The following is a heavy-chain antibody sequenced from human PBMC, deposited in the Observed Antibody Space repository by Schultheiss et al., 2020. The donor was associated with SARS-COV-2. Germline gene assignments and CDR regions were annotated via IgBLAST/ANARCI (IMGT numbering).Heavy chain of an antibody. Sequence: SETLSLTCTVSGGSISSYYWGWIRQPPGKGLEWIGSIYHSGSTYYNPSLKSRVTISVDTSKNQFSLKLTSVTAADTAVYYCARGYSYGFYYFDYWGQGTLVTVSS. CDR1: GGSISSYY. CDR2: IYHSGST. D-gene: IGHD5-18*01. CDR3: ARGYSYGFYYFDY. V-gene: IGHV4-39*07. J-gene: IGHJ4*02.